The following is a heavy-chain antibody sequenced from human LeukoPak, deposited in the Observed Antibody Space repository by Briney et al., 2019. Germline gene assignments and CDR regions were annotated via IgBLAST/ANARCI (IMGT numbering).Heavy chain of an antibody. Sequence: SETLSLTCAVYGGSFSGYYWGWIRQPPGKGLEWIGSIYHSGSTYYNPSLKSRVTISVDTSKNQFSLKLSSVTAADTAVYYCAGLTYYDFWSGKTPTFDYWGQGTLVTVSS. CDR1: GGSFSGYY. D-gene: IGHD3-3*01. V-gene: IGHV4-38-2*01. J-gene: IGHJ4*02. CDR3: AGLTYYDFWSGKTPTFDY. CDR2: IYHSGST.